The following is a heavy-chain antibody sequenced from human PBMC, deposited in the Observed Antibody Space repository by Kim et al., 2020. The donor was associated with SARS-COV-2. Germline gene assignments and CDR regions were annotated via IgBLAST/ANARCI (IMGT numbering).Heavy chain of an antibody. Sequence: SETLSLTCTVSGGSISSSSYYWGWIRQPPGKGLEWIGSIYYSGSTYYNPSLKSRVTISVDTSKNQFSLKLSSVTAADTAVYYCARPRAWELLFFDYWGQGTLVTVSS. CDR3: ARPRAWELLFFDY. CDR1: GGSISSSSYY. D-gene: IGHD1-26*01. V-gene: IGHV4-39*01. J-gene: IGHJ4*02. CDR2: IYYSGST.